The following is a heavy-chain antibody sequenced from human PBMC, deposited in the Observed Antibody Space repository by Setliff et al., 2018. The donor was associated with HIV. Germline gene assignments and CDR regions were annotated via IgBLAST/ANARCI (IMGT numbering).Heavy chain of an antibody. J-gene: IGHJ3*02. CDR1: VGSLRSYY. CDR2: VNYSGST. D-gene: IGHD3-22*01. V-gene: IGHV4-34*01. CDR3: ARILLYDSSAYFVNAFDI. Sequence: PSETLSLTCGVYVGSLRSYYWSWIRQSPGKGLEWIGEVNYSGSTNYNPSLKSRVTISIDTSKNQFSLKLSSVAAADTAVYYCARILLYDSSAYFVNAFDIWGQGTVVTVSS.